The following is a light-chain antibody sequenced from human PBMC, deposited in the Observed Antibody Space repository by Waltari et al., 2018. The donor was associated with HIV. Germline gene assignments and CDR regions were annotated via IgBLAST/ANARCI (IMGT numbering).Light chain of an antibody. V-gene: IGLV4-69*01. Sequence: QVVLNQPPSASASLGASVKLTCTLSSGHINSVSAWHQQQPPTVPRFQMKLNSSGLHSKGDCSPDRFSGSSSGAERYLTISSLQSEDEADYFCQTWGTGIQVFGGGTRLTVL. J-gene: IGLJ2*01. CDR2: LNSSGLH. CDR3: QTWGTGIQV. CDR1: SGHINSV.